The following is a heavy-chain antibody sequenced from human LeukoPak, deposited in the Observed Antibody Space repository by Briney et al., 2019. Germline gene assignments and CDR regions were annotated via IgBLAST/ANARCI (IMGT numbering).Heavy chain of an antibody. CDR2: IYHSGST. Sequence: SETLSLTCAVSGYSISSGYYWGWIRQPPGKGLEWIGSIYHSGSTYYNLSLKSRVTISVDTSKNQFSLKLSSVTAADTAVYYCARPRSGSYFDYWGQGTLVTVSS. CDR1: GYSISSGYY. V-gene: IGHV4-38-2*01. J-gene: IGHJ4*02. D-gene: IGHD1-26*01. CDR3: ARPRSGSYFDY.